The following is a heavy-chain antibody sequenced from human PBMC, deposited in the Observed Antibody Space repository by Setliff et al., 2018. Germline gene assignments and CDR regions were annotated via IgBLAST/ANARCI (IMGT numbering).Heavy chain of an antibody. CDR1: GYTFTTYA. CDR2: INAGKGNT. D-gene: IGHD6-19*01. J-gene: IGHJ4*02. V-gene: IGHV1-3*01. Sequence: ASVKVSCKASGYTFTTYAMHWVRQAPGQRLEWMGWINAGKGNTKYSQKFQGRVTLTRDTSASTAYMELSSLRSEDTAVYYCATRPGIAVAGFDHWGQGTLVTVSS. CDR3: ATRPGIAVAGFDH.